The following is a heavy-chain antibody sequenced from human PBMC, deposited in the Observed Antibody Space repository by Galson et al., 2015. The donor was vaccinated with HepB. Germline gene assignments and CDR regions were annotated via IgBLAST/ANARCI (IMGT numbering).Heavy chain of an antibody. V-gene: IGHV1-46*01. CDR3: ARVVVGDPLGYYGMDV. J-gene: IGHJ6*02. Sequence: VKVSCKASGYTFTNYYMHWVRQAPGQGLEWMGIINPSGGSTSYAQKFQGRFTMTRDTSTSTVYMELSSLRSEDTAIYYCARVVVGDPLGYYGMDVWGQGTTVTVSS. D-gene: IGHD1-26*01. CDR2: INPSGGST. CDR1: GYTFTNYY.